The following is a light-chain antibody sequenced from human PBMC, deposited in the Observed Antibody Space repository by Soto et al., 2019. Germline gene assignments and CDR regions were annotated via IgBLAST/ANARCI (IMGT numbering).Light chain of an antibody. Sequence: QSVLTQPPSASETHGQRVTMSCSGSSCTIGSNTVYSYQQRPGTAPKRRSTSNNRRPPGVRDRFSGTNSGTSASLAISGLQSEDEADYYCAAWDDSLNGSNYVFGTGTKV. CDR1: SCTIGSNT. V-gene: IGLV1-44*01. CDR2: SNN. CDR3: AAWDDSLNGSNYV. J-gene: IGLJ1*01.